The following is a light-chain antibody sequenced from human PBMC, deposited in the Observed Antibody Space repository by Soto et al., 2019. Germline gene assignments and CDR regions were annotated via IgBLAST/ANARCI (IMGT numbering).Light chain of an antibody. CDR1: QSISSN. CDR3: QQYNNWPPRIT. V-gene: IGKV3-15*01. CDR2: GAS. J-gene: IGKJ3*01. Sequence: EIVMTQSPATLSVSPGERATLSCRASQSISSNLAWYKQKPGQAPRLLIYGASTRATGIPARFSGSGSGTEFTLSISSLQSEDFAVYYCQQYNNWPPRITFGPGTKVDI.